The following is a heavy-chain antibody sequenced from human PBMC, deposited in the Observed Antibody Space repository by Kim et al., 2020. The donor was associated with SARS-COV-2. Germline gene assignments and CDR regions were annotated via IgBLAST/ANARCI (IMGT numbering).Heavy chain of an antibody. Sequence: YADSVKGRFTISRDNSKNTLYLQMNSLRAEDTAVYYCAKGGYGYYYYMDVWGKGTTVTVSS. D-gene: IGHD3-22*01. J-gene: IGHJ6*03. CDR3: AKGGYGYYYYMDV. V-gene: IGHV3-30*02.